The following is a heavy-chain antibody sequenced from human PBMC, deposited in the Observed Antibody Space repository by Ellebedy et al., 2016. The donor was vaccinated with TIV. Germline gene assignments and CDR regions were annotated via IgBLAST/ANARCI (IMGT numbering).Heavy chain of an antibody. CDR2: IIPIFGSA. J-gene: IGHJ5*02. CDR3: ARGRQQQQLLWDWFHP. V-gene: IGHV1-69*13. Sequence: SVKVSCKASGGIFSTYAISWLRQVSGQGPEWMGGIIPIFGSANYAQRFQGRITITADESTTTVYMELNRLTPDDTAMYFCARGRQQQQLLWDWFHPWGQGTLVTVSS. D-gene: IGHD1-26*01. CDR1: GGIFSTYA.